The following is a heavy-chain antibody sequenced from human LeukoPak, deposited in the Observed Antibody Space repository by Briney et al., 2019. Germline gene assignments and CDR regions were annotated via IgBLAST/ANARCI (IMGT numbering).Heavy chain of an antibody. V-gene: IGHV1-69*05. Sequence: ASVKVSCKASGGTFSSYAISWVRQAPGQGLEWMGGIIPIFGTANYAQKLQGRVTMTTDTSTSTAYMELRSLRSDDTAVYYCARGHSRGEFDYWGQGTLVTVSS. D-gene: IGHD3-22*01. CDR1: GGTFSSYA. J-gene: IGHJ4*02. CDR2: IIPIFGTA. CDR3: ARGHSRGEFDY.